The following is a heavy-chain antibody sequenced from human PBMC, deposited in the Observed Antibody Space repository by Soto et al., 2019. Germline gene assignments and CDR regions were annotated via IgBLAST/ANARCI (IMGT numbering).Heavy chain of an antibody. CDR3: ARALSVAQYYYYMDV. V-gene: IGHV1-18*01. CDR1: GYTFTTYG. J-gene: IGHJ6*03. D-gene: IGHD6-19*01. CDR2: ISPYNGNT. Sequence: QVQLVQSGPEVKKPAASVKVSCKTSGYTFTTYGIRWVRQAPGQGLEWMGWISPYNGNTHYAPQFQGRVTMTTDTLTTTAYMELRTLRSDDRAIYFSARALSVAQYYYYMDVWGKGTTVTVSS.